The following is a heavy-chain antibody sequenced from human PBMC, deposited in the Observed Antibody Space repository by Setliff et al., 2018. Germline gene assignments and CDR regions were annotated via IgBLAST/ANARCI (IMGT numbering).Heavy chain of an antibody. CDR3: AKVDIDYIMTRDNTWQYFFYMEV. V-gene: IGHV4-39*01. Sequence: SETLSLTCSVLGGSLTSGTQYWAWIRQPPGKGLEWIGNINYSGSTYYNPSLKSRVTMSVDASKNQVSLKVTSVTAEDTAVYYCAKVDIDYIMTRDNTWQYFFYMEVWGRGTTVTVSS. J-gene: IGHJ6*03. CDR2: INYSGST. D-gene: IGHD5-12*01. CDR1: GGSLTSGTQY.